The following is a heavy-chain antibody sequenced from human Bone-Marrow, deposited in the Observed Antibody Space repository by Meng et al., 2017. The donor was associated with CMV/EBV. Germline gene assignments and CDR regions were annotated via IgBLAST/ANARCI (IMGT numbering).Heavy chain of an antibody. CDR2: ISAYNGNT. D-gene: IGHD1-26*01. CDR1: GYTFTSYG. CDR3: ARVEKWELLNYYGMDV. V-gene: IGHV1-18*01. Sequence: ASVKVSCKASGYTFTSYGISWVRQAPGQGLEWMGWISAYNGNTNYAQKLQGRVTMTTDTSTSTAYMELSRLRSDDTAVYYCARVEKWELLNYYGMDVWGQGTTVTVSS. J-gene: IGHJ6*02.